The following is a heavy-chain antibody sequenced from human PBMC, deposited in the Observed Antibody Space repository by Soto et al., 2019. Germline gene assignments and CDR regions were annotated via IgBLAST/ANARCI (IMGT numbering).Heavy chain of an antibody. D-gene: IGHD3-16*01. CDR1: GGTFSSYT. CDR3: ARVPKVRLPGYSDL. J-gene: IGHJ2*01. V-gene: IGHV1-69*02. CDR2: IIPILGIA. Sequence: QVQLVQSGAEVKKPGSSVKVSCKASGGTFSSYTISWVRQAPGQGLEWMGRIIPILGIANYAQKFQGRVTITADKSTSTAYMELSSLRSEDTAVYYCARVPKVRLPGYSDLWGRGTLVTVSS.